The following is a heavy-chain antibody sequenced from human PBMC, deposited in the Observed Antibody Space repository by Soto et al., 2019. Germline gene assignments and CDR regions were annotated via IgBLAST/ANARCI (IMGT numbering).Heavy chain of an antibody. Sequence: GASVKVSCKASGYRFTSYDMHWGRQAPGQGLEWMGIINPSGGSTSYAQEFQGRVTMTRDTSTSTVYMELSSLRSEDTAVYYCARDGPGTSSYYYYYYYMDVGGKGTTVTVSS. V-gene: IGHV1-46*03. CDR2: INPSGGST. D-gene: IGHD6-6*01. J-gene: IGHJ6*03. CDR3: ARDGPGTSSYYYYYYYMDV. CDR1: GYRFTSYD.